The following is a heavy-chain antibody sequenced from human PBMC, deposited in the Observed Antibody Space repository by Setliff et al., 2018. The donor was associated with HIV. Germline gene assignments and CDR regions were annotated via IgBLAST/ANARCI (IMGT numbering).Heavy chain of an antibody. D-gene: IGHD2-2*01. CDR1: YATISTADYY. J-gene: IGHJ4*02. CDR2: VSYTGTT. Sequence: SETLSLTCTASYATISTADYYWSWIRQPPGKGLEWIGFVSYTGTTHYNPSLKSRLTISIDTSENQFSLKLSSVTAADTAVYYFARLSTTSRDFDSWGQGTLVTVSS. CDR3: ARLSTTSRDFDS. V-gene: IGHV4-30-4*01.